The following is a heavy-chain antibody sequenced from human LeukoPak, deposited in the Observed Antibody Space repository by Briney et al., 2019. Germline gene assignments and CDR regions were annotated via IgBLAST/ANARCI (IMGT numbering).Heavy chain of an antibody. V-gene: IGHV3-74*03. CDR1: GFTFSSTW. CDR3: ASSPDGAFDY. CDR2: IESDGRRT. Sequence: GGSLRLSCAASGFTFSSTWMHWVRQVPGKELVWVARIESDGRRTTYAESVKGRFTISRDNSKNTLYLHMNSLRAEDTAVYYCASSPDGAFDYWGQGTLVTVSS. J-gene: IGHJ4*02.